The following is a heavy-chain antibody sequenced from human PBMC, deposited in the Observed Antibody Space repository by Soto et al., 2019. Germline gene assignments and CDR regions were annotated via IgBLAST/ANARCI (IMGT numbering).Heavy chain of an antibody. CDR1: GXSLNSGYY. J-gene: IGHJ1*01. Sequence: XTLSLPCAVSGXSLNSGYYWAWIRQPPEKGLEWIGSVYHSGSTYYNPPLKSRVTISVDTSKKRFYLKVRSVTDADTATYYCAVGYCGTASCAREYFHHWGQGTLGTVSS. V-gene: IGHV4-38-2*01. CDR2: VYHSGST. CDR3: AVGYCGTASCAREYFHH. D-gene: IGHD2-2*01.